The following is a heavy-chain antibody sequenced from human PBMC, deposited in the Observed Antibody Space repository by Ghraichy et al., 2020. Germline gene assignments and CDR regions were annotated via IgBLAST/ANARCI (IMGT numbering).Heavy chain of an antibody. CDR1: GLTFSNYA. CDR2: ISANSGST. CDR3: VKGHNMVATSGDY. V-gene: IGHV3-23*01. Sequence: GESLNISCAASGLTFSNYAMSWVRQAPGKGLEWVSAISANSGSTYYADSVKGRFTISRDNSKNTLYLQMSSLRADDTAVYYCVKGHNMVATSGDYWGRGTLVTVSS. J-gene: IGHJ4*02. D-gene: IGHD5-12*01.